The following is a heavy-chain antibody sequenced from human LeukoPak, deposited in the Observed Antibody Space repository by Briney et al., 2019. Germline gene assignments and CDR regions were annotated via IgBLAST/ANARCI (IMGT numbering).Heavy chain of an antibody. CDR3: ARGLASSNWPHWFDP. D-gene: IGHD6-13*01. CDR2: ISSIDSTT. Sequence: GGSLRLSCAAPGFTFSAYGMTWVRQAPGRGLEWVSYISSIDSTTYYADSVKGQFTISRDNAKNSLYLQMNSLRVEDTAVYHCARGLASSNWPHWFDPWGQGTLVSVSS. J-gene: IGHJ5*02. CDR1: GFTFSAYG. V-gene: IGHV3-48*04.